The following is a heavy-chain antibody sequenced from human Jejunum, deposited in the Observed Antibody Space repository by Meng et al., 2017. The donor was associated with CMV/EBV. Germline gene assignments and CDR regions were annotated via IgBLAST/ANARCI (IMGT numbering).Heavy chain of an antibody. V-gene: IGHV4-39*07. D-gene: IGHD3-10*01. J-gene: IGHJ1*01. CDR1: GGSISSRSYS. CDR2: IYYSGST. CDR3: LRGSGGSV. Sequence: LQRQGSGPGLVNPAETLSLTCTFSGGSISSRSYSWGWIRQPPGKGLEWIGSIYYSGSTYYTPSLKSRVTISVDTSKNQFFLKLSSVTAADTAVYHCLRGSGGSVWGQGTLVTVSS.